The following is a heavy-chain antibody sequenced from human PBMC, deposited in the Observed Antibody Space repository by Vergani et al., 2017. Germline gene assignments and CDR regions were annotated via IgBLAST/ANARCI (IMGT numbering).Heavy chain of an antibody. CDR3: ARDPDIVVVPAAPYYYYYYGMDV. CDR2: ITPFNGNT. CDR1: GYTFTYRY. V-gene: IGHV1-45*02. J-gene: IGHJ6*02. Sequence: QVQLVQSGAEVKKTGSSVKVSCKASGYTFTYRYLHWVRQAPGQALEWMGWITPFNGNTNYAQKFQDRVTITRDRSVSTAYMELRSLRSDDTAVYYCARDPDIVVVPAAPYYYYYYGMDVWGQGTTVTVSS. D-gene: IGHD2-2*01.